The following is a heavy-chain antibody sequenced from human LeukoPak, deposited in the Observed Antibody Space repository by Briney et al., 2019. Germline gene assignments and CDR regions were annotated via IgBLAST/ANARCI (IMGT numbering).Heavy chain of an antibody. D-gene: IGHD3-22*01. CDR3: ARGALYYYDSSGRYGIDY. CDR1: GGSISSYY. Sequence: SETLSLTCTVSGGSISSYYWSWIRQPPGKGLEWIGYIYYSGSTNYNPSLKSRVTISVDTSKNQFSLRLSSVTAADTAVYYCARGALYYYDSSGRYGIDYGGQGTLVTVPS. V-gene: IGHV4-59*01. CDR2: IYYSGST. J-gene: IGHJ4*02.